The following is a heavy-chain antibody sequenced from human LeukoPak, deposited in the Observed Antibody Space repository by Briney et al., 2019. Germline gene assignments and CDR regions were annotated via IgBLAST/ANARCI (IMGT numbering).Heavy chain of an antibody. Sequence: ASVKVSCKASGGTFSSYAISWVRQAPGQGLEWMGWINPNSGGTNYAQKFQGWVTMTRDTSISTAYMELSRLRSDDTAVYYCARGDTAMSHYYGMDVWGQGTTVTVSS. CDR1: GGTFSSYA. J-gene: IGHJ6*02. V-gene: IGHV1-2*04. D-gene: IGHD5-18*01. CDR2: INPNSGGT. CDR3: ARGDTAMSHYYGMDV.